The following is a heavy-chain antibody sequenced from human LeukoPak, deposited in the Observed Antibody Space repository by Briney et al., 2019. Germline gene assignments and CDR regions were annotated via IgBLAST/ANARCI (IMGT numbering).Heavy chain of an antibody. CDR2: FDPEDGET. CDR1: GGTFSSYA. Sequence: ASVKVSCKASGGTFSSYAISWVRQAPGQGLEWMGGFDPEDGETIYAQKFQGRVTMTEDTSTDTAYMELSSLRSEDTAVYYCATSSSTSHLAFDIWGQGTMVTVSS. CDR3: ATSSSTSHLAFDI. D-gene: IGHD2-2*01. V-gene: IGHV1-24*01. J-gene: IGHJ3*02.